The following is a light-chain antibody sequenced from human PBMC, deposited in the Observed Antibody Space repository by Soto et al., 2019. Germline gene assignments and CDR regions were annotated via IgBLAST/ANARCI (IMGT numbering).Light chain of an antibody. CDR2: KAS. CDR1: QSISSW. Sequence: DIQMTQSPSTLSASVGDRVTITCRASQSISSWLAWYQQKPGKAPKLLIYKASSLESGVPSRFSGSGSGTVFTLTISSLQPDDFATYSCQQYNSYSPPWTFGQGTKVEIK. J-gene: IGKJ1*01. V-gene: IGKV1-5*03. CDR3: QQYNSYSPPWT.